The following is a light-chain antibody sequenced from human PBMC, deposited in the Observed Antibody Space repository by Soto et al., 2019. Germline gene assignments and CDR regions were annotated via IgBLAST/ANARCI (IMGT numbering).Light chain of an antibody. Sequence: DIQLTQSPATLSASVGDRVTISSRTSHIVIGYLNWYQDKPGRAPNLLIYGASILQSGVPSRFSGSGSGTDFTLTISSLRPEDFATYFCQQSYSTPYTFGQGTKVE. V-gene: IGKV1-39*01. CDR2: GAS. CDR3: QQSYSTPYT. J-gene: IGKJ2*01. CDR1: HIVIGY.